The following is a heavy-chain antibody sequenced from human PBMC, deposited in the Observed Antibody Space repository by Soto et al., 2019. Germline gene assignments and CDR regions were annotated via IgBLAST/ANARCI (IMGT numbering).Heavy chain of an antibody. CDR1: GFSVNSNF. CDR3: RAWLLAESFDV. V-gene: IGHV3-53*01. CDR2: TPRTGAT. J-gene: IGHJ3*01. Sequence: VQLVESGGGLMQPGGSLRLSCAASGFSVNSNFMNWVRKAPGKGLEWVSFTPRTGATLYADSVKGRLIVSRDDANNAVYLRLTSLTVDDTAVYYCRAWLLAESFDVWGPGTVVTVSA. D-gene: IGHD2-21*02.